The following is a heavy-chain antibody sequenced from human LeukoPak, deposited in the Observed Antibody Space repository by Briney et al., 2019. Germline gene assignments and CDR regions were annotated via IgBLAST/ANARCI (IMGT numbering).Heavy chain of an antibody. CDR3: TREGLEVNRELDI. D-gene: IGHD1-14*01. Sequence: QPGRSLRPSCTASGFTFGDYAMSWFRQAPGKGLDWVGFIRIKAYGGTTEYAASVKGRFTISRDDSKSIAYLQMSSLRTEDTAVYYCTREGLEVNRELDIWGQGTMVTVSS. CDR2: IRIKAYGGTT. J-gene: IGHJ3*02. CDR1: GFTFGDYA. V-gene: IGHV3-49*03.